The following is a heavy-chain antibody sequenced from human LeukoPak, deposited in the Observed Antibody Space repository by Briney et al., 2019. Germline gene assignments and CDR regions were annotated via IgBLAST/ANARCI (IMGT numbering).Heavy chain of an antibody. Sequence: ASVKVSCKASGYTFTGYYMHWVRQAPGQGLEWMGWINPSSGGTNYAQNFQGRVTMTSDTSISTAYMELIRLRSDDTAVYYCAREGDCSGGSCLTDAFDSWGQGTMVTVSS. CDR3: AREGDCSGGSCLTDAFDS. J-gene: IGHJ3*02. CDR1: GYTFTGYY. V-gene: IGHV1-2*02. CDR2: INPSSGGT. D-gene: IGHD2-15*01.